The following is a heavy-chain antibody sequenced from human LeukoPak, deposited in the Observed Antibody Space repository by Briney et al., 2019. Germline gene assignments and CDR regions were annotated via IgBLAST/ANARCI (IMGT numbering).Heavy chain of an antibody. Sequence: GGSLRLSCAASGFTVSSNYMSWVRQAPGKGLEWVSVIYSGGSTYYADSVKGRFTISRDNSKNTLYLQMNSLRAEDTAVYYCARGDMATSYFDYWGQGTLVTVSS. CDR1: GFTVSSNY. J-gene: IGHJ4*02. CDR3: ARGDMATSYFDY. CDR2: IYSGGST. V-gene: IGHV3-53*01. D-gene: IGHD5-24*01.